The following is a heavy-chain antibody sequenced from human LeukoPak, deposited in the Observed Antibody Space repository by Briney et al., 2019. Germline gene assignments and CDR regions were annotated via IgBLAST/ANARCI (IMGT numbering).Heavy chain of an antibody. CDR1: GYTFTGYY. Sequence: ASVKVSCKASGYTFTGYYMHWVRQAPGQGLGWMGWINPNSGGTNNAQKFQGRVTMTRDTSISTAYMELSRLRSDDTAVYYCARDRGSYYYDSSGYAAFDIWGQGTMVTVSS. CDR3: ARDRGSYYYDSSGYAAFDI. D-gene: IGHD3-22*01. V-gene: IGHV1-2*02. CDR2: INPNSGGT. J-gene: IGHJ3*02.